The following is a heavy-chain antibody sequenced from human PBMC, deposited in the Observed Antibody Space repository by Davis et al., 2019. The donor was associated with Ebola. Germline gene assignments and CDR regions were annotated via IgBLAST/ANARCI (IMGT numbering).Heavy chain of an antibody. CDR1: GYTFTSYA. J-gene: IGHJ3*02. Sequence: AASVKVSCKASGYTFTSYAMHWVRQAPGQRLEWMGWINAGNGNTKYSQKFQGRVTITADKSTSTAYMELSSLRSEDTAVYYCARDLDYYGSGSYYDDAFDIWGQGTMVTVSS. D-gene: IGHD3-10*01. CDR2: INAGNGNT. V-gene: IGHV1-3*01. CDR3: ARDLDYYGSGSYYDDAFDI.